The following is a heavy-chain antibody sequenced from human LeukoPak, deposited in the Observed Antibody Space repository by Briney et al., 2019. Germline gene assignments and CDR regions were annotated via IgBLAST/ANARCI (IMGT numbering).Heavy chain of an antibody. CDR1: GFTFSGYG. CDR2: IRYDGSNK. CDR3: ASEYSSSPGYFDY. J-gene: IGHJ4*02. Sequence: GGSLRLSCAASGFTFSGYGMHWVRQAPGKGLEWVAFIRYDGSNKYYADSVKGRFTISRDNSKNTLYLQMNSLRAEDTAVYYCASEYSSSPGYFDYWGQGTLVTVSS. V-gene: IGHV3-30*02. D-gene: IGHD6-6*01.